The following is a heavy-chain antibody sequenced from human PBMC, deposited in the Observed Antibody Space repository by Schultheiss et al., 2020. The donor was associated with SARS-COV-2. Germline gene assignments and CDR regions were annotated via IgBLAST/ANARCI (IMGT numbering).Heavy chain of an antibody. CDR1: GGSFSGYY. Sequence: SETLSLTCAVYGGSFSGYYWSWIRQPPGKGLEWIGEINHSGSTNYNPSLKSRVTISVDTSKNQFSLKLSSVTAADTAVYYCARDPGTGYSYGYDGGRWGQGTLVTVSS. CDR3: ARDPGTGYSYGYDGGR. CDR2: INHSGST. V-gene: IGHV4-34*01. D-gene: IGHD5-18*01. J-gene: IGHJ4*02.